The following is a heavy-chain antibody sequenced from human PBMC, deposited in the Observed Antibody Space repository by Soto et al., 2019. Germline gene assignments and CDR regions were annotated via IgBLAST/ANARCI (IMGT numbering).Heavy chain of an antibody. V-gene: IGHV4-59*12. CDR1: GGSISSYY. Sequence: TSETLSLTCTVSGGSISSYYGGWFRQPPGKGLEWIGYIYYSGFTYYNPSLKSRVTISVDTSKNQFSLKLSSVTAADTAVYYCARSIDPWGQGTLVTVSS. CDR3: ARSIDP. J-gene: IGHJ5*02. CDR2: IYYSGFT.